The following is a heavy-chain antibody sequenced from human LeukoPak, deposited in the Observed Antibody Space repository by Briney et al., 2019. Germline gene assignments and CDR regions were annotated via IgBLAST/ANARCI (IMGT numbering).Heavy chain of an antibody. Sequence: GGSLRLSCAASGFTFSDYYMSWIRQAPGKGLEWVSYISSSGSTIYYADSVKGRSTISRDNAKNSLYLQMNSLRAEDTAVYYCARVASRDGYNSVDYWGQGTLVTVSS. CDR2: ISSSGSTI. CDR1: GFTFSDYY. D-gene: IGHD5-24*01. J-gene: IGHJ4*02. CDR3: ARVASRDGYNSVDY. V-gene: IGHV3-11*01.